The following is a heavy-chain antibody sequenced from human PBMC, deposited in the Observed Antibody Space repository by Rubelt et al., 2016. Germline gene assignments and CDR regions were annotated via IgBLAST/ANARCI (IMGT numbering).Heavy chain of an antibody. Sequence: EVQLVESGGDLVQPGGSLRLSCAASGFTFSNYWMSWVRQAPGKGLEWVANIKQVGSGKYHVDSVKGRFTISRDNAKNSLSLQRNSLRAEDTAVYYCASGNDMDVWGQGTTVTVSS. V-gene: IGHV3-7*01. CDR1: GFTFSNYW. J-gene: IGHJ6*02. CDR2: IKQVGSGK. D-gene: IGHD1-1*01. CDR3: ASGNDMDV.